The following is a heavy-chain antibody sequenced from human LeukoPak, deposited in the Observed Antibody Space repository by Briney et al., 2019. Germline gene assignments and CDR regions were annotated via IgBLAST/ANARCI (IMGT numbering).Heavy chain of an antibody. V-gene: IGHV4-59*01. J-gene: IGHJ3*02. CDR1: GGSISSYY. D-gene: IGHD3-16*01. Sequence: SETLSLTCTVSGGSISSYYWSWIRQPPGTGLEWIGYIYYSGSTNYNPSLKSRVTISLDTSKNQFSLKLSSVTAADTAVYYCARPLTDGAFDIWGQGTMVTVSS. CDR3: ARPLTDGAFDI. CDR2: IYYSGST.